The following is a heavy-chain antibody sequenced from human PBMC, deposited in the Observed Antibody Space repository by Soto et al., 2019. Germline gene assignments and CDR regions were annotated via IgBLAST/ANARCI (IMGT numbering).Heavy chain of an antibody. V-gene: IGHV1-69*06. CDR2: IIPIFGTA. CDR1: GGTFSSYA. CDR3: ASSAPDDYGGNSASPYGMDV. Sequence: SVKVSCKASGGTFSSYAISWVRQAPGQGLEWMGGIIPIFGTANYAQKFQGRVTITADKSTSTAYMELSRLRSEDTAVYYCASSAPDDYGGNSASPYGMDVWGQGTTVTVSS. D-gene: IGHD2-21*02. J-gene: IGHJ6*02.